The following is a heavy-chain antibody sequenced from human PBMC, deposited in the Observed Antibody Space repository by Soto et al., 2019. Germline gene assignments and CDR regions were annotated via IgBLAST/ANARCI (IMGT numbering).Heavy chain of an antibody. CDR3: ARTFYDILTGYRTFDY. CDR2: ISSSSSYI. Sequence: GGSRRLSWAASGLTLSVYIMNWVLQAPGKGLEWVSSISSSSSYIYYADSMKGRFTISRDNAKNSLYLQMNSLRAEDTAVYYCARTFYDILTGYRTFDYWGQGTLVTGPS. V-gene: IGHV3-21*01. J-gene: IGHJ4*02. D-gene: IGHD3-9*01. CDR1: GLTLSVYI.